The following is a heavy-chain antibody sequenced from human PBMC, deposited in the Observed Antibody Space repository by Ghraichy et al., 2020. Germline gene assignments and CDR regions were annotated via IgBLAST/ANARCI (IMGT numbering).Heavy chain of an antibody. D-gene: IGHD5-18*01. J-gene: IGHJ4*02. CDR3: ARHATGYSYGSYFFEH. V-gene: IGHV4-39*01. CDR1: GGSISTSSYY. CDR2: IYYSGNT. Sequence: SETLSLTCSIFGGSISTSSYYWGWLRQPPGKGLEWIGSIYYSGNTYDNPSLKSRVTISVDTSNDHFSLKLTSVTAADTAVYYCARHATGYSYGSYFFEHWGQGILVTVSS.